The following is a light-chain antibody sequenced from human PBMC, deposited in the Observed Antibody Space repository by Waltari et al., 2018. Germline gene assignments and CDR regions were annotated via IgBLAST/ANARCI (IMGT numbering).Light chain of an antibody. V-gene: IGKV1-5*03. CDR3: QQYTGPWT. Sequence: DIQMTKSPSTLSASVGDRVTITCRASQSISTWLAWYQQKPGKAPKLLIYKASRLEGGVPSRFSGSGSGTEFTLTISSLQPDDFATYYCQQYTGPWTFGQGTKVEIK. J-gene: IGKJ1*01. CDR1: QSISTW. CDR2: KAS.